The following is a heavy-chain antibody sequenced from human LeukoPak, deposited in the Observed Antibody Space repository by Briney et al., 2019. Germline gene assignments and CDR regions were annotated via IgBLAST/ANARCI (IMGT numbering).Heavy chain of an antibody. V-gene: IGHV4-34*01. CDR1: GGSFSGYY. CDR2: INHSGST. Sequence: SETLSLTCAVYGGSFSGYYWSWIRQPPGKGLEWIGEINHSGSTNYNPSLKSRVTISVDTSKNQFSLKLSSVTAADTAVYYCARVSKGYYYDSSGYYFDYWGQGTLVTVSS. J-gene: IGHJ4*02. CDR3: ARVSKGYYYDSSGYYFDY. D-gene: IGHD3-22*01.